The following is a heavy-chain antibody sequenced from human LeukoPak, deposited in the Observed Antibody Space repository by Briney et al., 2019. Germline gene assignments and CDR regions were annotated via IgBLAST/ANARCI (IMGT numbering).Heavy chain of an antibody. V-gene: IGHV3-23*01. CDR2: ISGSGGST. Sequence: SGGSLRLSCAASGFTFSTYAMSWVRQAPGKGLEWVSAISGSGGSTYYADSVKGRFTISRDNSKNTLYLQMNSLRVEDTAVYHCAASITMFDYWGQGTLVTVSS. J-gene: IGHJ4*02. CDR1: GFTFSTYA. CDR3: AASITMFDY. D-gene: IGHD3-10*01.